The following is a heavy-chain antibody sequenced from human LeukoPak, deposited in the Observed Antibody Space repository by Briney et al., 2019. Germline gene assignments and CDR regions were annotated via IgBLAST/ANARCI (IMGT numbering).Heavy chain of an antibody. J-gene: IGHJ4*02. Sequence: GASVKVSCKASGYTFTTYNINWVRQAPGQGLEWMGWISGYNGNTNYAQKLQGRVTMTTDTSTSTAYMELRSLKSDDTAVYYCARDYYDSSGYPMEDGYWGQGTLVTVSS. D-gene: IGHD3-22*01. CDR1: GYTFTTYN. CDR2: ISGYNGNT. V-gene: IGHV1-18*01. CDR3: ARDYYDSSGYPMEDGY.